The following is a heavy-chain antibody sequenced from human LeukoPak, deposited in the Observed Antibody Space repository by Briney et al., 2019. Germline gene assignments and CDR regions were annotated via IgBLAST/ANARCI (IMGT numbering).Heavy chain of an antibody. Sequence: GGSLRLSCVASGFSFSDSVIHWVRQAPGKGLEWVAVISHDVKTTYYADSAKGRFTISRDISRNTVFLQMNRLRPEDTAVYYCVKEAYYGWGSSPTFYFDYWGQGTRVTVSS. CDR2: ISHDVKTT. V-gene: IGHV3-30*04. CDR1: GFSFSDSV. CDR3: VKEAYYGWGSSPTFYFDY. D-gene: IGHD3-10*01. J-gene: IGHJ4*02.